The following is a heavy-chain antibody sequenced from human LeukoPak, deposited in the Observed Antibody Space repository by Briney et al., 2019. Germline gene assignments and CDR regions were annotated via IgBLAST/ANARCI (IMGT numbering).Heavy chain of an antibody. CDR3: ARLSITMIVVESFDY. CDR2: INPNSGGT. V-gene: IGHV1-2*02. D-gene: IGHD3-22*01. J-gene: IGHJ4*02. CDR1: GYTFTGYY. Sequence: ASVKVSCKASGYTFTGYYMHWVRQAPGQGLEWMGWINPNSGGTNYAQKFQGRVTMTRDTSISTAYMELSRLRSDDTAVYYCARLSITMIVVESFDYWGQGTLVTVSS.